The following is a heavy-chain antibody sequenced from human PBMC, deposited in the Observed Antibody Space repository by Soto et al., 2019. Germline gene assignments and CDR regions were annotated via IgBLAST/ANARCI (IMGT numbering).Heavy chain of an antibody. D-gene: IGHD3-3*01. CDR3: ARDQRHDFWSGYHNWFDP. CDR1: GGSISSYY. Sequence: ETLSLTCTVSGGSISSYYWSWIRQPPGKGLEWIGYIYYSGSTNYNPSLKSRVTISVDTSKNQFSLKLSSVTAADTAVYYCARDQRHDFWSGYHNWFDPWGQGTLVTVSS. J-gene: IGHJ5*02. CDR2: IYYSGST. V-gene: IGHV4-59*01.